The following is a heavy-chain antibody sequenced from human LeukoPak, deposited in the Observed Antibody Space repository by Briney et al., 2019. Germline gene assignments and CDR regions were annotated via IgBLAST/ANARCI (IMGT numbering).Heavy chain of an antibody. D-gene: IGHD5-12*01. CDR1: GGSISSGGYS. J-gene: IGHJ5*02. CDR3: ARYSGYDYDLGWFDP. CDR2: IYHSGST. V-gene: IGHV4-30-2*01. Sequence: PSQTLSLTCTVSGGSISSGGYSWSWTRQPPGRGLEWIGYIYHSGSTYYNPSLKSRLTISVDRSKNQFSLKLSSVTAADTAVYYCARYSGYDYDLGWFDPWGQGTLVTVSS.